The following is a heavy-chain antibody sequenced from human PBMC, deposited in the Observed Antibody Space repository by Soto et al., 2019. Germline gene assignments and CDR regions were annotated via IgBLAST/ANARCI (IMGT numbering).Heavy chain of an antibody. V-gene: IGHV3-30*18. Sequence: QVHLLESGGGVAQPGRSLRLSCAASGFMFNNYGMHWVRQAPGKGLEWVALISFDGLNEYYADSVKGRFTISRDNSRNALFLQMNSLGAEDSAVYYCANGDWTDAPGDFDYWGQGTLVTVSS. CDR1: GFMFNNYG. J-gene: IGHJ4*02. CDR3: ANGDWTDAPGDFDY. CDR2: ISFDGLNE. D-gene: IGHD1-1*01.